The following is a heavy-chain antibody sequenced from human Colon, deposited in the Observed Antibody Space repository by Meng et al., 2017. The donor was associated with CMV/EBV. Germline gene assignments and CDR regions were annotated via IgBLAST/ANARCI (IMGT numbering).Heavy chain of an antibody. Sequence: ASVKVSCKASGYTVTTYYMHWVRQAPGQGLEWMGWISAYNGNTNYAQKLQGRVTMTTDTSTSTAYMELRSLRSDDTAVYYCARVVVVPAAILRSWFDPWGQGTLVTVSS. J-gene: IGHJ5*02. CDR1: GYTVTTYY. CDR3: ARVVVVPAAILRSWFDP. V-gene: IGHV1-18*04. CDR2: ISAYNGNT. D-gene: IGHD2-2*02.